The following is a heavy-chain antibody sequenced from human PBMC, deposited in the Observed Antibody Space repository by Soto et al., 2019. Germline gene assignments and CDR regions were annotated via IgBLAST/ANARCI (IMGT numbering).Heavy chain of an antibody. Sequence: EVQLVESGGGLVKPGGSLRLSCAASGFTFSSYSMNWVRQAPGKGLEWVSSISSSSSYIYYADSVKGRFTISRDNAKNSLYLQMNRLRAEDAAVYYCARSQLVYDAFDIWGQGTMVTVSS. CDR2: ISSSSSYI. D-gene: IGHD6-6*01. J-gene: IGHJ3*02. V-gene: IGHV3-21*01. CDR1: GFTFSSYS. CDR3: ARSQLVYDAFDI.